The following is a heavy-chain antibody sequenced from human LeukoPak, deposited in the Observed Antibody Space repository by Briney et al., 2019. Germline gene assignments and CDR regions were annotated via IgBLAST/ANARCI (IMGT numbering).Heavy chain of an antibody. D-gene: IGHD3-22*01. V-gene: IGHV4-34*01. CDR3: ARVLDSSGYYYGFDP. CDR2: INHSGST. J-gene: IGHJ5*02. Sequence: SETLSLTCAVYGGSFSGYYWSWIRQPPGQGLEWIGEINHSGSTNYNPSLKSRVTISVDMSKNQFSLKLSSVTAADTAVYYCARVLDSSGYYYGFDPWGQGTLVTVSS. CDR1: GGSFSGYY.